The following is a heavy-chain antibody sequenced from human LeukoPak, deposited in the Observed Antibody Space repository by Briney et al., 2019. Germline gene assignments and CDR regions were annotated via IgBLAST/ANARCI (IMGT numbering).Heavy chain of an antibody. CDR2: IHHSGNT. Sequence: SETLSLTCTVSGFSIIRGYYWGWIRQPPGKGLEWIGSIHHSGNTYYNLSLKSRVTISVDTSKNQFSLKVTSVTAADTAMYYCAGHSSSLLYYYYYYMDVWGKGTTVTVSS. D-gene: IGHD6-6*01. J-gene: IGHJ6*03. CDR3: AGHSSSLLYYYYYYMDV. V-gene: IGHV4-38-2*02. CDR1: GFSIIRGYY.